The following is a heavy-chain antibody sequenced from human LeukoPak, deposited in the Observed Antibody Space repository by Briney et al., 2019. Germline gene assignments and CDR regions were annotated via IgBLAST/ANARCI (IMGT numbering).Heavy chain of an antibody. Sequence: SETLSLTCTVSGGSISSYYWSWIRRPPGKGLEWIGYIYYSGSTNYNPSLKSRVTISVDTSKNQFSLKLSSVTAADTAVYYCASDNYYYDSSGYSETWGQGTLVTVSS. D-gene: IGHD3-22*01. CDR2: IYYSGST. CDR3: ASDNYYYDSSGYSET. CDR1: GGSISSYY. J-gene: IGHJ5*02. V-gene: IGHV4-59*01.